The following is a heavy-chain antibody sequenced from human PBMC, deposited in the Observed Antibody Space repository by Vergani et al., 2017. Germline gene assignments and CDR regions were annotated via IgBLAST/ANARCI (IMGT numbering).Heavy chain of an antibody. CDR2: INPIFGTA. CDR1: GYTFTGYY. D-gene: IGHD1-26*01. CDR3: ARAVKWAFDI. Sequence: QVQLVQSGAEVKKPGASVKVSCKASGYTFTGYYMHWVRQAPGQGLEWMGWINPIFGTANYAQKLQGRVTMTTDTSTSTAYMELRSLRSDDTAVYYCARAVKWAFDIWGQGTMVTVSS. J-gene: IGHJ3*02. V-gene: IGHV1-2*02.